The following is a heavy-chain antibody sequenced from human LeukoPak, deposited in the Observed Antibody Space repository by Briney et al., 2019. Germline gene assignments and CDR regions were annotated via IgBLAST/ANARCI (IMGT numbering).Heavy chain of an antibody. D-gene: IGHD6-19*01. CDR2: FDPEDGET. V-gene: IGHV1-24*01. CDR1: GYTLTELS. Sequence: ASVKVSCKVSGYTLTELSMHWVRQAPGEGLEWMGGFDPEDGETIYAQKFQGRVTMTEDTSTDTAYMEVSSLKSEDTAVYYCAPSWGSSGWYSWFDPWGQGTLVTVSS. J-gene: IGHJ5*02. CDR3: APSWGSSGWYSWFDP.